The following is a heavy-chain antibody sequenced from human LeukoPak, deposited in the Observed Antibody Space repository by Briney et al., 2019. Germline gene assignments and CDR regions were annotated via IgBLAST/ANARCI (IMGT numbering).Heavy chain of an antibody. CDR3: ARDGYGSGSYLWYYYGMDV. CDR2: ISGSSSTI. CDR1: GFTFSSYS. Sequence: GGSLRLSCAASGFTFSSYSMNWVRQAPGKGLEWVSYISGSSSTIYYADSVKGRFTISRDNAKNSLYLQMNSLRAEDTAVYYCARDGYGSGSYLWYYYGMDVWGQGTTVTVSS. V-gene: IGHV3-48*01. J-gene: IGHJ6*02. D-gene: IGHD3-10*01.